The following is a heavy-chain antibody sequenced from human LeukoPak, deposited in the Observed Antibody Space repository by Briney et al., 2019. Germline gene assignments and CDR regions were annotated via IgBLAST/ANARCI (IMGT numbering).Heavy chain of an antibody. V-gene: IGHV4-4*09. CDR3: ARGPNRTLLFGTLLRNPTTYNWFDP. CDR2: IYTSGST. D-gene: IGHD2-21*02. J-gene: IGHJ5*02. Sequence: PSETLSLTCTVSGGSISSYYWSWIRQPPGKGLEWIGYIYTSGSTNYNPSLKSRVTISVDTSKNQFSLKLSSVTAADTAVYYCARGPNRTLLFGTLLRNPTTYNWFDPWGQGTLVTVSS. CDR1: GGSISSYY.